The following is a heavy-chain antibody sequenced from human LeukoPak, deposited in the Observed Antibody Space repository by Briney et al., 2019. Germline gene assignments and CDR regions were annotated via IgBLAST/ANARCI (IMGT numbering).Heavy chain of an antibody. V-gene: IGHV3-66*01. J-gene: IGHJ4*02. CDR2: FYSGGST. Sequence: PGGSLRLPCAASGFAVSSNYMNRVPQAPGKGLEWLSVFYSGGSTDYADSVKGRFTMSRDNSKNTLYLQMNSLRAEDTAVYYCARGRGYSGYDESYPFDYWGQGTLVTVSS. CDR3: ARGRGYSGYDESYPFDY. D-gene: IGHD5-12*01. CDR1: GFAVSSNY.